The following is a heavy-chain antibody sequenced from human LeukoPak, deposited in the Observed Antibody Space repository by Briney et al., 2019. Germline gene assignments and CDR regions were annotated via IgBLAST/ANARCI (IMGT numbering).Heavy chain of an antibody. CDR1: GFTFSSYW. V-gene: IGHV3-74*01. D-gene: IGHD4-17*01. CDR2: INSDGSST. Sequence: GGSLRLSCAASGFTFSSYWMHWVRQAPVKGLVWVSRINSDGSSTSYADSVKGRFTISRDNAKNTLYLQMNSLRAEDTAVYYCARGGGDYVYYYGMDVWGQGTTVTVSS. CDR3: ARGGGDYVYYYGMDV. J-gene: IGHJ6*02.